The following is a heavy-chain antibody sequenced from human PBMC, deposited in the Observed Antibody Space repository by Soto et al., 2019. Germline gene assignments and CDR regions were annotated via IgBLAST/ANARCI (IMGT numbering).Heavy chain of an antibody. Sequence: ASVKVSCKVSGYTLTELSMHWVRQAPGKGLEWMGGFDPEDGETIYAQKFQGRVTMTEDTATDTAYMELSSLRSEDTAVYYCATADYGDYGERVYYMDVWGKGTTVTVSS. V-gene: IGHV1-24*01. CDR3: ATADYGDYGERVYYMDV. J-gene: IGHJ6*03. CDR1: GYTLTELS. D-gene: IGHD4-17*01. CDR2: FDPEDGET.